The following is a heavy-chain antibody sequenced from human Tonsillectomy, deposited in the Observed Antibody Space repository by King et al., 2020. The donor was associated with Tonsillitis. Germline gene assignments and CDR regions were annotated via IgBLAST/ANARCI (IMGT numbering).Heavy chain of an antibody. D-gene: IGHD6-13*01. Sequence: VQLQESGPGLVKPSETLSLTCTVSGGSISSDYWSWIRQPPGKGLEWIGYIYYSGSTNYNPSLKSRVTISVDTSKNQFSLKLSSVTAADTAVYYCARERVEAGPGNFDIWGQGTTVTVSS. CDR1: GGSISSDY. CDR2: IYYSGST. CDR3: ARERVEAGPGNFDI. J-gene: IGHJ3*02. V-gene: IGHV4-59*01.